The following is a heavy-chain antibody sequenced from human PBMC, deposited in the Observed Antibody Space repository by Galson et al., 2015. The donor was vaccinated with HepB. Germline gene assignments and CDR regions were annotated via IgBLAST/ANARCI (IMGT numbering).Heavy chain of an antibody. CDR2: INPSGGST. CDR1: GYTFTSYY. Sequence: SVKVSCKASGYTFTSYYMHWVRQAPGQGLEWMGIINPSGGSTSYAQKLQGRVTMTRDTSTSTVYMELSSLRSEDTAVYYCARDFDSGLRYGSGSSFIFSTWGQGTLVTVSS. V-gene: IGHV1-46*04. J-gene: IGHJ5*02. D-gene: IGHD3-10*01. CDR3: ARDFDSGLRYGSGSSFIFST.